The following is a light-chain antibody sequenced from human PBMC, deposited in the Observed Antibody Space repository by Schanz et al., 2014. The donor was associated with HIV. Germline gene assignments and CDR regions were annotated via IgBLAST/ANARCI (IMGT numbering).Light chain of an antibody. V-gene: IGLV2-14*03. CDR1: SSDVGGYNY. J-gene: IGLJ2*01. CDR3: AAWDDSLKGVV. Sequence: QSALTQPASVSGSPGQSITIPCTGTSSDVGGYNYVAWYQQHPGKAPKLMIYDVSDRPSGVSNRFSGSKSGTSASLAISGLQSEDEADYYCAAWDDSLKGVVFGGGTKLTVL. CDR2: DVS.